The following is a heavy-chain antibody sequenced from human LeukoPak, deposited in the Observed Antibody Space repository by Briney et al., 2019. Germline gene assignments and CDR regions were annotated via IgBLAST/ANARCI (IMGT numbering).Heavy chain of an antibody. J-gene: IGHJ4*02. V-gene: IGHV3-15*01. CDR2: VKSKSAGETT. CDR3: TLIQGWGSGSYYRDF. D-gene: IGHD3-10*01. Sequence: PGGSLRLSCAASGLSISNDWMSWVRQAPGKGLEWVDRVKSKSAGETTDYAAPVKGRFTISRDDSKNTLYLQMNSLKTEDTAVYYCTLIQGWGSGSYYRDFWGQGTLVTVSS. CDR1: GLSISNDW.